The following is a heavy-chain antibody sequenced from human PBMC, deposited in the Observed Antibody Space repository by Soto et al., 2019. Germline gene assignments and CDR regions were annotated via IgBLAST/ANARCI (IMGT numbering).Heavy chain of an antibody. Sequence: RASVKVSCKASGYTFTSYYMHWVRQAPGQGLEWMGIINPSGGSTSYAQKFQGRVTMTRDTSTSTVYMELSSLRSEDTAVYYCARAKVGATTGYYYYGMDVWGQGTTVTVSS. CDR1: GYTFTSYY. D-gene: IGHD1-26*01. V-gene: IGHV1-46*01. CDR2: INPSGGST. J-gene: IGHJ6*02. CDR3: ARAKVGATTGYYYYGMDV.